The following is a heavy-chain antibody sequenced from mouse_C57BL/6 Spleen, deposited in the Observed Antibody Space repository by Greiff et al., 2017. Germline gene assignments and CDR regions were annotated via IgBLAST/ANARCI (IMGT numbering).Heavy chain of an antibody. CDR1: GYTFTSYW. CDR3: ARKGWDY. Sequence: VQLQQPGAELVMPGASVKLSCKASGYTFTSYWMHWVKQRPGQGLEWIGEIDPSDSYTNYNQKFKGKSTLTVDKSSSTAYMQLSSLTSEDSAVYYCARKGWDYWGQGTSVTVSS. CDR2: IDPSDSYT. V-gene: IGHV1-69*01. J-gene: IGHJ4*01.